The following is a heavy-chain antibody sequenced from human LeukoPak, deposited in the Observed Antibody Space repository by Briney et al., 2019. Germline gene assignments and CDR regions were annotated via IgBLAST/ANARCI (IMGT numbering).Heavy chain of an antibody. Sequence: ASVKVSCKASGYTFTSYYMHWVRQAPGQGLEWMGIINPSGGSTSYAQKFQGRVTMTRDTSTSTVYMELSSLRSEDTAVYYCAKDIRTYEYYDFWSGYSCDYWGQGTLVTVSS. CDR2: INPSGGST. J-gene: IGHJ4*02. CDR1: GYTFTSYY. V-gene: IGHV1-46*01. CDR3: AKDIRTYEYYDFWSGYSCDY. D-gene: IGHD3-3*01.